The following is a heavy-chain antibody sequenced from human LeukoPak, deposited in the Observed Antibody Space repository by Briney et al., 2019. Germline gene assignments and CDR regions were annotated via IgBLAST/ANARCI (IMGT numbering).Heavy chain of an antibody. J-gene: IGHJ4*02. D-gene: IGHD5-18*01. CDR2: INPSGGST. CDR3: ARELGYTYGY. CDR1: GYMFSSYF. V-gene: IGHV1-46*01. Sequence: ASVKVSCKASGYMFSSYFMHWVRQAPGQGLEWMGIINPSGGSTSYPQKFQGRVTMTRDTSTSTVYMELSSLTSEDTAVYYCARELGYTYGYWCQGTLVTVSS.